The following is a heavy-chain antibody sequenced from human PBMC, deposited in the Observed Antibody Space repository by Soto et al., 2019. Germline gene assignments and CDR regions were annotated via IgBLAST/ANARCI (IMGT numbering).Heavy chain of an antibody. CDR2: VKSKTDGETT. J-gene: IGHJ5*02. Sequence: EVQLVESGGGLVKPGESLRLSCAASGFTFSKAWMSWVRQAPGKGPEWVGRVKSKTDGETTGYSAPVKGRFTISRDDSKNMLYLQMNSLKTEATALYYCTADVRRAAAWAVDPWGQGTLVTVSS. V-gene: IGHV3-15*01. D-gene: IGHD6-13*01. CDR3: TADVRRAAAWAVDP. CDR1: GFTFSKAW.